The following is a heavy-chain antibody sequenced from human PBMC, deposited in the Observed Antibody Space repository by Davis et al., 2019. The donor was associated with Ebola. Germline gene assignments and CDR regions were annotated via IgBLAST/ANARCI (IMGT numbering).Heavy chain of an antibody. CDR1: GYTFTGYY. CDR2: INPNSGGT. V-gene: IGHV1-2*04. Sequence: AASVKVSCKASGYTFTGYYMHWVRQAPGQGLEWMGWINPNSGGTNYAQKFQGWVTMTRDTSISTAYMELSRLRSDDTAVYYCARDSYCSGGSCPGAFDIWGQGTMVTVSS. CDR3: ARDSYCSGGSCPGAFDI. D-gene: IGHD2-15*01. J-gene: IGHJ3*02.